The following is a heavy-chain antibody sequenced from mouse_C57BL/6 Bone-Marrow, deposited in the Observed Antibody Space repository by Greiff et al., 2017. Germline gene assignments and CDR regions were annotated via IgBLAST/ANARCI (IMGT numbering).Heavy chain of an antibody. CDR2: IRLKSDNYAT. CDR3: TYGYLSWFAY. CDR1: GFTFSNYW. D-gene: IGHD2-2*01. Sequence: EVQGVESGGGLVQPGGSMKLSCVASGFTFSNYWMNWVRQSPETGLEWVAQIRLKSDNYATHYAESVKGRFTISRDDSKSSVYLQMNNLRAEDTGIYYCTYGYLSWFAYWGQGTLVTVSA. V-gene: IGHV6-3*01. J-gene: IGHJ3*01.